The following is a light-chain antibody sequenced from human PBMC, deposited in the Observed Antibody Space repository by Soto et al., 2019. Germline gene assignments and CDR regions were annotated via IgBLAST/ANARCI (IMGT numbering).Light chain of an antibody. CDR2: VAS. Sequence: ENVVTQSPGTLSLSPGERATLSCRASQSVSSSYLAWYQQKPGQAPRLLIYVASSRATGIPDRFSGSGSGTDFPLTISRLEPEDFAVYYFQQYGTSPTFGQGTKVEIK. V-gene: IGKV3-20*01. J-gene: IGKJ1*01. CDR3: QQYGTSPT. CDR1: QSVSSSY.